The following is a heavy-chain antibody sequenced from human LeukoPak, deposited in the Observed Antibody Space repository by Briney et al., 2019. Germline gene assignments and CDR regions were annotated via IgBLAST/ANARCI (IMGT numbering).Heavy chain of an antibody. D-gene: IGHD2-15*01. J-gene: IGHJ6*02. CDR3: VRGYSFGPYGMDV. Sequence: GGSLRLSCSASGFSFSSYAMHWVRQAPGQLLEYVSAISDSGGSTYYADSVKGRFTISRDNSKNTLYLQMSSLRAEDTAVYFCVRGYSFGPYGMDVWGQGTTVTVSS. CDR2: ISDSGGST. CDR1: GFSFSSYA. V-gene: IGHV3-64D*09.